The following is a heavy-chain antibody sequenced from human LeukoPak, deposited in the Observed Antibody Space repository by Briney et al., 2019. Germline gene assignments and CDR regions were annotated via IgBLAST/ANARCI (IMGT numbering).Heavy chain of an antibody. V-gene: IGHV3-23*01. D-gene: IGHD5-18*01. CDR1: GFTFSNAG. CDR2: INENAAIT. Sequence: GGSLRLSCAASGFTFSNAGMGWVRQAPGKGLEWVSSINENAAITKYADAVKGRFTISRDNAKNSLYLQMNSLRADDTAVYYCARLRYSFGYGMDVWGQGTTVTVSS. J-gene: IGHJ6*02. CDR3: ARLRYSFGYGMDV.